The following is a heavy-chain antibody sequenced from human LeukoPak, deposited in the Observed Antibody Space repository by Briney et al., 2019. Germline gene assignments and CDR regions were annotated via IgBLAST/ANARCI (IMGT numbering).Heavy chain of an antibody. D-gene: IGHD2-8*01. V-gene: IGHV1-2*02. CDR1: GYTFTGPY. J-gene: IGHJ4*02. Sequence: ASLKVSCRASGYTFTGPYIHWMRQAPEQGLEWMGWISPNSGGTKYAQKFQGRVTVTRDTSTSTVYMELSGLRADDTAAYYCARVEYCTKGVCINFDLWGQGTLVTVSS. CDR2: ISPNSGGT. CDR3: ARVEYCTKGVCINFDL.